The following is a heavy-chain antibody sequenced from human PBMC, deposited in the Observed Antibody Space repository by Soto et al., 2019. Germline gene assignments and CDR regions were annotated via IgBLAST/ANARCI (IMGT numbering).Heavy chain of an antibody. V-gene: IGHV1-46*01. D-gene: IGHD3-10*01. J-gene: IGHJ4*02. CDR3: ASQDSVRGDLFDY. CDR2: INPSGGST. CDR1: GYTFTSYY. Sequence: GASVKVSCKASGYTFTSYYMHWVRQAPGQGLEWMGIINPSGGSTSYAQKFQGRVTMTRDTSTSTVYMELSSLRSGDTAVYYCASQDSVRGDLFDYWGQGTLVTVSS.